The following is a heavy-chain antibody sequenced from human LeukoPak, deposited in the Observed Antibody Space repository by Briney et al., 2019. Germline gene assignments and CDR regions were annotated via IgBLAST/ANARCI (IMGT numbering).Heavy chain of an antibody. CDR1: GYTFTTLG. V-gene: IGHV1-18*01. J-gene: IGHJ4*02. CDR3: VRDGGVLFGEFPFDY. D-gene: IGHD3-10*01. CDR2: ISAYNGNK. Sequence: ASVKVFCKASGYTFTTLGISWVRQAPGQGLEWMGWISAYNGNKKYAQRLQGRVTKNTDIYTSRAYMELRSLRSYDTAVYYCVRDGGVLFGEFPFDYWGQGTLVTVSS.